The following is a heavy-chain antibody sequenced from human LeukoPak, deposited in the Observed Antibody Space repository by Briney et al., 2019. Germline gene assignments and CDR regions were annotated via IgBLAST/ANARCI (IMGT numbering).Heavy chain of an antibody. J-gene: IGHJ4*02. D-gene: IGHD3-9*01. CDR2: LSTSTTRT. Sequence: GGSLRLSCAASGFTFSTYGMSWVRQAPGKGLEWVSTLSTSTTRTYYADSVKGRFTISRDNSKRTLYLQMNSLRAEDTAVYYCAKDSGVLRHFDWLSYFDYRGQGTLVTVSS. CDR3: AKDSGVLRHFDWLSYFDY. V-gene: IGHV3-23*01. CDR1: GFTFSTYG.